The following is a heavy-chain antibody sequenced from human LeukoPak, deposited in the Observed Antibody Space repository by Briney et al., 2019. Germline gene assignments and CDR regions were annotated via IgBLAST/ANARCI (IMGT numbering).Heavy chain of an antibody. J-gene: IGHJ4*02. V-gene: IGHV3-66*01. CDR3: ARGGPGYSYGYD. Sequence: GSLRLSCAASGITVSSSYMNWVRQAPGKGLEWVSIVYSGGTTYHADSVKGRFTISRDISKNTVYLQMNSLRAEDTAIYYCARGGPGYSYGYDWGQGTLVTVSS. D-gene: IGHD5-18*01. CDR1: GITVSSSY. CDR2: VYSGGTT.